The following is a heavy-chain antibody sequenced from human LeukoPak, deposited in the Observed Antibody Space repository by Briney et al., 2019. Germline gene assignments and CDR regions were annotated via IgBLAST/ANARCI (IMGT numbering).Heavy chain of an antibody. D-gene: IGHD5-12*01. Sequence: ASVNVYCKASGYTFTAYYMHWVRQAPGQGLEWMGWINPNNGDTNYAQKFQGRVTMTRDTSISTAYMELRSMRSDDTAVYYCARGRQFSAYDSYDYWGQGILATVSS. J-gene: IGHJ4*02. CDR2: INPNNGDT. V-gene: IGHV1-2*02. CDR1: GYTFTAYY. CDR3: ARGRQFSAYDSYDY.